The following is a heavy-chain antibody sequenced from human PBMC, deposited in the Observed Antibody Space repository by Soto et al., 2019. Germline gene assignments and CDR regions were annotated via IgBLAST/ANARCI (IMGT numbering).Heavy chain of an antibody. Sequence: EVQLVESGGGLVKPGGSLRLSCAASGFTFSSYSMNWVRQAPGKGLEWVSSISSGGGTYYADSVKGRFTVSRDNSKNTVYLQMNSLRDEDTAVYYCAKLTAAWGQGTLVTVSS. CDR1: GFTFSSYS. V-gene: IGHV3-23*04. CDR3: AKLTAA. J-gene: IGHJ4*02. CDR2: ISSGGGT. D-gene: IGHD6-13*01.